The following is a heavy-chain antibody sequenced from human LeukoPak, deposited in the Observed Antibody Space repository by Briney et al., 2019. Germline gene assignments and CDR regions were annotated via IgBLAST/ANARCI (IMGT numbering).Heavy chain of an antibody. CDR2: INPSGGST. CDR1: GYTFTSYY. J-gene: IGHJ6*03. CDR3: ARDGSGYDSRYYYYMDV. V-gene: IGHV1-46*01. Sequence: ASVKVSCKASGYTFTSYYMHWVRQAPGQGLEWMGIINPSGGSTSYAQKFQGRVTMTRDMSTSTVYMELSSLRSEDTAVYYCARDGSGYDSRYYYYMDVWGKGTTVTVSS. D-gene: IGHD5-12*01.